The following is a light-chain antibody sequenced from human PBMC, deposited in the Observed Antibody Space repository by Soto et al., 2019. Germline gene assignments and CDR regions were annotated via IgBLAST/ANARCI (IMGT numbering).Light chain of an antibody. V-gene: IGKV1-5*03. CDR2: KAS. CDR1: QTIYSW. J-gene: IGKJ1*01. CDR3: QQYHSSPPLT. Sequence: DIQMTQSPSTLSASVGDRVTLTCRASQTIYSWLAWYQQKPGKAPNLLIYKASTLESGVPSRFSGSGSGTEFTHTISSLQPDDFATDYGQQYHSSPPLTFGQGTKVEIK.